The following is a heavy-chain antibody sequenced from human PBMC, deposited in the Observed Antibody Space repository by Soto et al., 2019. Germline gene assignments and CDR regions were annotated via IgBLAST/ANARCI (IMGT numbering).Heavy chain of an antibody. CDR2: IYHTGNT. D-gene: IGHD2-15*01. CDR1: GASVSGTKF. J-gene: IGHJ4*02. V-gene: IGHV4-4*02. CDR3: VRHGGKFFDY. Sequence: SETLSLTCAVSGASVSGTKFCGLARQPPGKGLEWIGQIYHTGNTNYNPSLKSRVTISLDKSKNQLSLNLISVTAADTAVYYCVRHGGKFFDYWGRGTLDTVSS.